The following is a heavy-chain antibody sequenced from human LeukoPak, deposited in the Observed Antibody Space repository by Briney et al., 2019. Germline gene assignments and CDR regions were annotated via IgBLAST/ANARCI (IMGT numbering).Heavy chain of an antibody. CDR1: GFTFSSYW. D-gene: IGHD1-26*01. Sequence: GGSLRLSCAASGFTFSSYWMHWVRQAPGKGLVWVSRVNSDGTSTSYAASVKDRFTISRDNAKNTLYLQMNSLRAEDTAVYYCARDDASEWELFWWGQGTLVTVSS. J-gene: IGHJ4*02. V-gene: IGHV3-74*01. CDR3: ARDDASEWELFW. CDR2: VNSDGTST.